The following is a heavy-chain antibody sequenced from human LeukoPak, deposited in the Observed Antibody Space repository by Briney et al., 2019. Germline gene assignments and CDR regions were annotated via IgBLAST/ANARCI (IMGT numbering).Heavy chain of an antibody. CDR2: IRYDGSNK. CDR1: GFTFSSYG. J-gene: IGHJ4*02. D-gene: IGHD6-13*01. CDR3: ARLYSSTWENYFDY. V-gene: IGHV3-30*02. Sequence: GGSLRLSCAASGFTFSSYGMHWVRQAPGKGLEWVAFIRYDGSNKYYADSVKGRFTISRDNSKNTLYVQMNSLRAEDTAVYYCARLYSSTWENYFDYWGQGTLVTVSS.